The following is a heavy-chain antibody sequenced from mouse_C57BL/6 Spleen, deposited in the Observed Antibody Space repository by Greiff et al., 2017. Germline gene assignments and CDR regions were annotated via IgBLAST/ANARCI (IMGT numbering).Heavy chain of an antibody. CDR3: ARCDYDVGYAMDY. Sequence: EVQLQQSGPELVKPGASVKISCKASGYTFTDYYMNWVKQSHGKSLEWIGDINPNNGGTSYNQKFKGKATLTVDKSSSTAYMELRSLTSEDSAVYYCARCDYDVGYAMDYWGQGTSVTVSS. V-gene: IGHV1-26*01. CDR1: GYTFTDYY. CDR2: INPNNGGT. D-gene: IGHD2-4*01. J-gene: IGHJ4*01.